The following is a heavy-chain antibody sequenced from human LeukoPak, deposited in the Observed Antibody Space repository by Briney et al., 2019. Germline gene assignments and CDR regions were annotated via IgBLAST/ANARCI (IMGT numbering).Heavy chain of an antibody. CDR1: GGTFSSYA. CDR3: ARWGRGCSSTSCYKDTWFDP. D-gene: IGHD2-2*01. Sequence: SVKVSCKASGGTFSSYAISWVRQAPGQGLEWMGGIIPIFGTANYAQKFQGRVTITADGSTSTAYMELSSLRSEDTAVYYCARWGRGCSSTSCYKDTWFDPWGQGTLVTVSS. J-gene: IGHJ5*02. CDR2: IIPIFGTA. V-gene: IGHV1-69*01.